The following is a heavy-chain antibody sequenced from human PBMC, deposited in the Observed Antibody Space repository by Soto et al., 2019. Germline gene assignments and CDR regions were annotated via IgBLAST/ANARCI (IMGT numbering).Heavy chain of an antibody. J-gene: IGHJ4*02. V-gene: IGHV3-11*01. CDR1: GFTFSDYF. D-gene: IGHD2-21*01. CDR3: AKDGGEYTPFNSDS. CDR2: IRSSGSAI. Sequence: QVQLVDSGGDMVKPGGSLRLSCAASGFTFSDYFMNWIRQAPGNGLEWVSSIRSSGSAIYYASSVKGRFTTTRDNAKNLLYLEKNSQTPDDTAVYYCAKDGGEYTPFNSDSWGQGTLVTVSS.